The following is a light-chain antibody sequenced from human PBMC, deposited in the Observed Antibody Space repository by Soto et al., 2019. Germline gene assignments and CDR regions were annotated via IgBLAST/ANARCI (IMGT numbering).Light chain of an antibody. V-gene: IGLV1-47*01. CDR3: AAWADRPRGVG. J-gene: IGLJ2*01. Sequence: QSVLTQPPSASGTPGQRVTISCSGSSSNIGSNYVFWYQHLPGTAPKLLIYRNNQRPSGVPDRFSGSKSGTSAPLAISGLRSENEHDYYCAAWADRPRGVGFGGGTKLTVL. CDR1: SSNIGSNY. CDR2: RNN.